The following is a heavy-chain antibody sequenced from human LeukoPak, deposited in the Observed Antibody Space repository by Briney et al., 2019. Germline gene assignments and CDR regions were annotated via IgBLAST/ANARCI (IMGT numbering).Heavy chain of an antibody. Sequence: PGGSLRLSCAASGFTFRTSWMHWVRHAPGKGLVWVSRINSDGSTTNYADSVKGRFTISRDNAKNTLYLQMNSQRDEDTAVYYCAREFRVLPDIWGQGTMVTVSS. J-gene: IGHJ3*02. D-gene: IGHD2-8*02. V-gene: IGHV3-74*01. CDR3: AREFRVLPDI. CDR2: INSDGSTT. CDR1: GFTFRTSW.